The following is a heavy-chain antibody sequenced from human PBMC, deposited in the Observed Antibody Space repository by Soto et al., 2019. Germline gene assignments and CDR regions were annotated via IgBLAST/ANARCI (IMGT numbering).Heavy chain of an antibody. J-gene: IGHJ4*02. V-gene: IGHV1-69*13. D-gene: IGHD4-17*01. CDR2: IIPIFGTA. Sequence: SVKVSCKASGGTFSSYAISWVRQAPGQGLEWMGGIIPIFGTANYAQKFQGRVTITADESTSTAYMELSSLRSEDTAVYYCARNRLRDSTFDYWGQGTLVTVSS. CDR3: ARNRLRDSTFDY. CDR1: GGTFSSYA.